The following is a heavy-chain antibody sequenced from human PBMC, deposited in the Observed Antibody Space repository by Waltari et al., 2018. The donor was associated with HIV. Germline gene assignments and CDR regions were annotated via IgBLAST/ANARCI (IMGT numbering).Heavy chain of an antibody. Sequence: VQLAESGGGVVQPGKAVRLSCAKSGFNFRDCVIHWVRQAPEKGLEWVAVIWSDGKTRFYGDSIKGRFSVSRDNSNNTSSLQINRVTLADTAVYYCTTGRSSVVAAPPVQWGQGT. J-gene: IGHJ4*01. CDR2: IWSDGKTR. CDR3: TTGRSSVVAAPPVQ. D-gene: IGHD6-19*01. V-gene: IGHV3-33*01. CDR1: GFNFRDCV.